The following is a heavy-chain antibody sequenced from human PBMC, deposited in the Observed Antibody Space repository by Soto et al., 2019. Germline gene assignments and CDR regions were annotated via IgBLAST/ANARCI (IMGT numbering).Heavy chain of an antibody. J-gene: IGHJ4*02. D-gene: IGHD3-22*01. CDR2: IIPIFGTA. Sequence: SSVKVSCKASGGTFSSYAISWVRQAPGQGLEWMGGIIPIFGTANYAQKFQGRVTITADESTSTAYMELSSLRSEDTAVYYCAREPGDSSGYYPRPFDYWGQGTLVTVSS. V-gene: IGHV1-69*13. CDR3: AREPGDSSGYYPRPFDY. CDR1: GGTFSSYA.